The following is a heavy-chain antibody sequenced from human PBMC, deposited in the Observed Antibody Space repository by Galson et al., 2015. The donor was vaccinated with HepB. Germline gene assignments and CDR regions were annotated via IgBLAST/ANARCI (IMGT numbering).Heavy chain of an antibody. J-gene: IGHJ4*02. CDR1: GFTFSDYY. D-gene: IGHD2-2*01. Sequence: SLRLSCAASGFTFSDYYMSWIRQAPGKGLEWVSYISSSSSYTNYADSVKGRFTISRDNSKNTLYLQMNSLRAEDTAVYYCAKDFGVWEYQPLSDYWGQGTLVTVSS. CDR3: AKDFGVWEYQPLSDY. CDR2: ISSSSSYT. V-gene: IGHV3-11*06.